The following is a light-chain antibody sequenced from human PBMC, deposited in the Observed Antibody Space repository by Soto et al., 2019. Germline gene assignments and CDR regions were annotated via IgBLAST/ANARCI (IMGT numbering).Light chain of an antibody. CDR3: QQYYSTPRT. CDR1: QSVLYSSNNKNY. V-gene: IGKV4-1*01. Sequence: DIVVTHSPDSLAVSLGERATINCKSSQSVLYSSNNKNYLAWYQQKPGQPPKLLIYWASTRESGVTDRLSGSGSGTDFTLTVSSLQAEDVAVYYCQQYYSTPRTFGQGTKLEIK. CDR2: WAS. J-gene: IGKJ2*02.